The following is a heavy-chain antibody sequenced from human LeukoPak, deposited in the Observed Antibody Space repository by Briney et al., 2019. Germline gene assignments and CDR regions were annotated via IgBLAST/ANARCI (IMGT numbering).Heavy chain of an antibody. J-gene: IGHJ3*02. Sequence: GGSLRLSCAASGFTFSSYSMNCVRQAPGKGLECVSYISSSSSTIYYADSVKGRFTISRDNAKNSLYLQMNSLRDEDTAVYYCARDPKVLRYFDWLPDGAFDIWGQGTMVTVSS. V-gene: IGHV3-48*02. CDR2: ISSSSSTI. CDR3: ARDPKVLRYFDWLPDGAFDI. CDR1: GFTFSSYS. D-gene: IGHD3-9*01.